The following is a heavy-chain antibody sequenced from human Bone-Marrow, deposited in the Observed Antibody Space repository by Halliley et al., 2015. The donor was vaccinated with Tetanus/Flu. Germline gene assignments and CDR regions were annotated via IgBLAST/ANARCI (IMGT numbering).Heavy chain of an antibody. CDR2: IYFSGST. CDR3: ARGNYYYGSGAHFDY. Sequence: TLSLTCTVSGGSIKSGGYYLSWVPPHPGEGPEWIGFIYFSGSTYYNPSLKSLVSISVDTSKNRFSLKLASVTAADTAVYYCARGNYYYGSGAHFDYWGQGTLVTVSS. V-gene: IGHV4-31*01. D-gene: IGHD3-10*01. CDR1: GGSIKSGGYY. J-gene: IGHJ4*02.